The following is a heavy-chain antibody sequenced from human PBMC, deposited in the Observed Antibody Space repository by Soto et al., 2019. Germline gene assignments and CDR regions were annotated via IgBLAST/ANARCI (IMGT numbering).Heavy chain of an antibody. CDR3: ARVHRRDHHCAMDV. CDR2: LNCNSGGT. Sequence: QVQLVQSGAEVKKPGASVKVSCKASGYTFTDYYMHWVRQAPGQGLEWMGWLNCNSGGTSYAQRFQGYVTMTRDTSITTVYMELNRLKSDDTAVYYCARVHRRDHHCAMDVWGQGTTVSVSS. V-gene: IGHV1-2*04. J-gene: IGHJ6*02. CDR1: GYTFTDYY. D-gene: IGHD3-10*01.